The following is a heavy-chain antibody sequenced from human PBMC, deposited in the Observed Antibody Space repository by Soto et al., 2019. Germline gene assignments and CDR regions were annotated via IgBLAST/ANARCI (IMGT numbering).Heavy chain of an antibody. D-gene: IGHD2-15*01. Sequence: ASVKVSCKASGYTFTSYSIQWVRQAPGQGLERMGWISPNNGGTNYAQKFQGWVTMTRDTSISTAYMELSRLRSDATAMYYCTILGYCSGGSCYSGAFDIWGQGTMVTGSS. CDR2: ISPNNGGT. V-gene: IGHV1-2*04. J-gene: IGHJ3*02. CDR3: TILGYCSGGSCYSGAFDI. CDR1: GYTFTSYS.